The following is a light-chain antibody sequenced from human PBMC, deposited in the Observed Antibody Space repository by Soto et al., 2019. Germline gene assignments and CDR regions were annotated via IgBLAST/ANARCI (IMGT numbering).Light chain of an antibody. Sequence: EIVMTQSPATLSVSPGERATLSCRASQSVSSNLAWYQQKPGQAPRLLIYRPSTRDTGIPARFSGSGSGTEFPLTISSLQSEDFAVYYCQQYNNWPPRTFGGGTKVQIK. CDR1: QSVSSN. J-gene: IGKJ4*01. CDR3: QQYNNWPPRT. V-gene: IGKV3-15*01. CDR2: RPS.